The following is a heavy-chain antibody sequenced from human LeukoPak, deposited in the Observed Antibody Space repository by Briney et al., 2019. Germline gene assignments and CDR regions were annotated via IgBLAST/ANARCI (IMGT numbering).Heavy chain of an antibody. CDR2: ISGSGGST. D-gene: IGHD2-2*01. CDR3: AKGDIVVVPAAITFTY. V-gene: IGHV3-23*01. CDR1: EFPFSSYA. Sequence: GGSLTLSCAVSEFPFSSYAMSWVRQAPGKALEWVSAISGSGGSTYYADSVKGRFTISRDNSKNTLYLQMNSLGAEDTAVYYCAKGDIVVVPAAITFTYWGQGTLVTVSS. J-gene: IGHJ4*02.